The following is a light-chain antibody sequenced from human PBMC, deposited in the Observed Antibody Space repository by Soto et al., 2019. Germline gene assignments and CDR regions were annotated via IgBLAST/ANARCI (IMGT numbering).Light chain of an antibody. V-gene: IGKV1-5*01. CDR2: DAS. CDR3: QQYETFSGT. CDR1: QSVSSW. J-gene: IGKJ1*01. Sequence: IQMTQSPSTLSASVGDRVSITCRAGQSVSSWLAWYQQKPGEAPKLLIYDASALPRGVPSRFSGSGSGTKFTLTIASLQPDDFATYYCQQYETFSGTFGPGTKVDIK.